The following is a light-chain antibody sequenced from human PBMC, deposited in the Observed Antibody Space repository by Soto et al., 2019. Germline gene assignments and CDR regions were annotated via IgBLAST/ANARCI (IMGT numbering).Light chain of an antibody. J-gene: IGKJ1*01. Sequence: EIVLTQSPGTLSLSPGERATISCRASQSVNNNYLTWYQQKPGQAPSLLIYGASGRATGIPDRFSGSGSGTDFTLTISRLEPEDFAVYYCQQYGNFPRTFGQGTKVDIK. CDR2: GAS. V-gene: IGKV3-20*01. CDR3: QQYGNFPRT. CDR1: QSVNNNY.